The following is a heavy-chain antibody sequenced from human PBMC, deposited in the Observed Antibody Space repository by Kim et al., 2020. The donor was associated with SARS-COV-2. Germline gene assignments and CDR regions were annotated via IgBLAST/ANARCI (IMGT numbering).Heavy chain of an antibody. D-gene: IGHD6-13*01. Sequence: DSVKGRFTISRDNAKNSLYLQMNSLRAEDTAVYYCAREEGGRQQLGDFDYWGQGTLVTVSS. V-gene: IGHV3-21*01. J-gene: IGHJ4*02. CDR3: AREEGGRQQLGDFDY.